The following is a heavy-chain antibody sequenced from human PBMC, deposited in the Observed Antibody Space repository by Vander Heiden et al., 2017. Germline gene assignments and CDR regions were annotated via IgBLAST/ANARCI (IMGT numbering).Heavy chain of an antibody. Sequence: EVQLVESGGGLVQPGGSMRLSCAGSGFTFSSYWMNWVRQAPGKGRVGVSRINSDGSRASYADSVKGGFTSSRDNAKNTLYLQMNSLRAEDTAVYYCARGVRGDWYFDLWGRGTLVTVSS. CDR3: ARGVRGDWYFDL. V-gene: IGHV3-74*01. CDR1: GFTFSSYW. CDR2: INSDGSRA. J-gene: IGHJ2*01. D-gene: IGHD3-22*01.